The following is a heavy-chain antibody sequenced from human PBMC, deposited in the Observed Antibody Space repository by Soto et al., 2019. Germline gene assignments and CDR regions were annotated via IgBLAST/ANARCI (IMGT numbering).Heavy chain of an antibody. CDR2: IYYSGST. V-gene: IGHV4-39*01. J-gene: IGHJ6*03. CDR3: ARSGCSGGSCYDFGYYYMDV. D-gene: IGHD2-15*01. CDR1: GGSISSSSYY. Sequence: PSETLSLTCTVSGGSISSSSYYWGWIRQPPGKGLEWIGSIYYSGSTYYNPSLKSRVTISVDTSKNQFSLKLSSVTAADTAVYYCARSGCSGGSCYDFGYYYMDVWGKGTKVTVSS.